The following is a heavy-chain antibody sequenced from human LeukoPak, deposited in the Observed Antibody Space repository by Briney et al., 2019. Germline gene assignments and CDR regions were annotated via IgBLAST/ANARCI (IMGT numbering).Heavy chain of an antibody. CDR1: GGSISNYY. CDR2: IYNSGNT. Sequence: SETLSLTCTVSGGSISNYYWSWARQPPGKGLEWVGYIYNSGNTNYNPSLKSRITISVDTSKKQFSLKLSSVTAADTAVYYCARGRYDILTGYWVDFWGQGTLVTVSS. V-gene: IGHV4-59*01. D-gene: IGHD3-9*01. CDR3: ARGRYDILTGYWVDF. J-gene: IGHJ4*02.